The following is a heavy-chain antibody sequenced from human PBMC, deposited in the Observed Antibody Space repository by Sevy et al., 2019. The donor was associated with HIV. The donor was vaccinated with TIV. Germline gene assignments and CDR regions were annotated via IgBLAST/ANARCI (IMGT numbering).Heavy chain of an antibody. CDR3: ARGQWEHPF. V-gene: IGHV4-34*01. CDR2: IMPGGIT. CDR1: GGSFSGYY. Sequence: SETLSLTCAVYGGSFSGYYWTWIRQPPGKGLEWIGEIMPGGITTYNPSLKSRVTISIDTSKNQFSLKVKSVTAADTAIYYCARGQWEHPFWGQGTQVTVSS. J-gene: IGHJ4*02. D-gene: IGHD1-26*01.